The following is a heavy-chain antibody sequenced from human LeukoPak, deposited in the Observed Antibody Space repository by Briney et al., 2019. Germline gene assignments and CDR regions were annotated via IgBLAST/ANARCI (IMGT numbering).Heavy chain of an antibody. CDR3: AKELLRMAVAGQCDY. CDR2: ISGSGGST. V-gene: IGHV3-23*01. J-gene: IGHJ4*02. D-gene: IGHD6-19*01. CDR1: GFTFSSYA. Sequence: GGSLSLSCAASGFTFSSYAMSWVRQAPGKGLEWVSAISGSGGSTYYADSVKGRFTISRDTSKNTLYLQMNSLRAEDTAVYYCAKELLRMAVAGQCDYWGQGTLVTVSS.